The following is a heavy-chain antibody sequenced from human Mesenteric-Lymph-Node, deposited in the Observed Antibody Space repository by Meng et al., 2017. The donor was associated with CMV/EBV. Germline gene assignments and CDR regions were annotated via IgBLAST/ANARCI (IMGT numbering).Heavy chain of an antibody. J-gene: IGHJ4*02. CDR2: ISSSGSTI. CDR3: ARGDSSSWLYYFDY. V-gene: IGHV3-48*03. D-gene: IGHD6-13*01. CDR1: GFTFSSYE. Sequence: GESLKISCAASGFTFSSYEMNWVRQAPGKGLEWVSYISSSGSTIYYADSVKGRFTISRDNAKNSLYLQMNSLRAEDTAVYYCARGDSSSWLYYFDYWGQGTLVTVSS.